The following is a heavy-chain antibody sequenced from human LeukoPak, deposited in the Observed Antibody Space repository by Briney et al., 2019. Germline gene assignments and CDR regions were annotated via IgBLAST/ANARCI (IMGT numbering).Heavy chain of an antibody. V-gene: IGHV3-9*01. CDR3: AKGYYDILTGPFDY. D-gene: IGHD3-9*01. CDR1: GFTFDGYA. Sequence: GGSLRLSCAASGFTFDGYAMHWVRQAPGKGLEWVSGISWNSGSIGYADSVKGRFTISRDNAKNSLYLQMNSLRAEDTALYYCAKGYYDILTGPFDYWGQGTLVTVSS. J-gene: IGHJ4*02. CDR2: ISWNSGSI.